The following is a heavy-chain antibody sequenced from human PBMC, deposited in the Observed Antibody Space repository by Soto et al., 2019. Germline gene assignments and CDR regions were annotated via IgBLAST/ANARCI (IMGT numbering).Heavy chain of an antibody. J-gene: IGHJ4*02. CDR1: GFTFSSYA. V-gene: IGHV3-30-3*01. D-gene: IGHD6-19*01. CDR3: TRETMTIRLYFDY. CDR2: ISFDGSNE. Sequence: PGGSLRLSCAASGFTFSSYAMHWVRQAPGKGLEWVAVISFDGSNEYYADSVKGRFTISRDNSKNTLYLQVNSQRAEDTAIYYCTRETMTIRLYFDYWGQGALVTVSS.